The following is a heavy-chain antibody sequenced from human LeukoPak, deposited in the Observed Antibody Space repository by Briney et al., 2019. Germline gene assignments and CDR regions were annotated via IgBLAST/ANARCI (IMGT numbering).Heavy chain of an antibody. CDR3: ASDPLYRSSTSCYWFDP. D-gene: IGHD2-2*01. V-gene: IGHV1-2*02. Sequence: ASVKVSCKASGYTFTGYYMHWVRQAPGQGLEWMGWINPNSGGTNYAQKFQGRVTMTRDTSISTAYMELSRLRSDDTAVYYCASDPLYRSSTSCYWFDPWGQGTLVTVSS. J-gene: IGHJ5*02. CDR2: INPNSGGT. CDR1: GYTFTGYY.